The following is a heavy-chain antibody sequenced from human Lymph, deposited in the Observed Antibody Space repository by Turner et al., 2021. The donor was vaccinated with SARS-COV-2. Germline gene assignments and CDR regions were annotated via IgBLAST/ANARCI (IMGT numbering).Heavy chain of an antibody. CDR3: ARGSRDCSSTSCYPFFDY. CDR2: IIPIGVTA. CDR1: GGTFSSYA. D-gene: IGHD2-2*01. J-gene: IGHJ4*02. Sequence: QVQLVQSGAEVKKPGSSVKVSCKASGGTFSSYAISWVRQAPGQGLEWMGEIIPIGVTANYAQEFQGRVTITADASTSTAHMELSSLRSEDTAVYYCARGSRDCSSTSCYPFFDYWGQGTLVTVSS. V-gene: IGHV1-69*01.